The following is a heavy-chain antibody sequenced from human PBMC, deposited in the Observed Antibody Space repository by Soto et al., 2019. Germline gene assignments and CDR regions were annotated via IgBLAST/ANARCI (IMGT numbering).Heavy chain of an antibody. CDR2: IKSKTDGGTT. CDR3: TIPSYSSGVY. V-gene: IGHV3-15*07. CDR1: GFTFSNAW. Sequence: EVQLVESGGGLVKPGGSLRLSCAASGFTFSNAWMNWVRQAPGKGLEWVGRIKSKTDGGTTDYAAPVKGRFTISRDDSKNTLYLQMNSRNTEDTAVYYCTIPSYSSGVYWRQGTLVTVSS. J-gene: IGHJ4*02. D-gene: IGHD6-19*01.